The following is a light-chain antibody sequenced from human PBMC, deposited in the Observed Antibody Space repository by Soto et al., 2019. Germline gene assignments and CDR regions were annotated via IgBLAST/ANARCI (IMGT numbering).Light chain of an antibody. V-gene: IGLV2-14*01. J-gene: IGLJ3*02. CDR1: SSDVGGYNY. Sequence: QSALTQPASVSGSPGQSITISCTGTSSDVGGYNYVSWYQQHPGKAPKLMIYEVSNRPSGVSNRLSGSKSGNTASLTICVLQAEEEADYYCSSYTSSSTLVFGGGTKLTVL. CDR3: SSYTSSSTLV. CDR2: EVS.